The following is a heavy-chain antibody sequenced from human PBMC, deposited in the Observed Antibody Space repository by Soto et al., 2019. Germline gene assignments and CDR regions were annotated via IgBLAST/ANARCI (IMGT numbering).Heavy chain of an antibody. CDR1: GGSISDLY. V-gene: IGHV4-59*11. CDR2: IYNSGPT. D-gene: IGHD2-2*01. CDR3: VRALMGPHQFDY. Sequence: QVQLQESGPGLVKPSETLSLTCTVSGGSISDLYWTWIRQPPGKGLEWIGYIYNSGPTNYNPSLKSRVTISVDISKKQVSLKLNSVTAADTAVYYCVRALMGPHQFDYWGQGTLVTVSS. J-gene: IGHJ4*02.